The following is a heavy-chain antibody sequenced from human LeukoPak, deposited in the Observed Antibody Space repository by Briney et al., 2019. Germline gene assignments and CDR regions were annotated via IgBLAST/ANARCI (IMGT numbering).Heavy chain of an antibody. J-gene: IGHJ4*02. CDR3: VREPPFGGDEGDY. CDR1: GFTFSNAW. D-gene: IGHD3-16*01. Sequence: GGSLRLSCAASGFTFSNAWTSWVRQAPGKGLEWVGRIKSKTDGGTTDYAAPVKGRFTISRDGSKNTLYLQMNSLKTEDTAVYYCVREPPFGGDEGDYWGQGTLVTVSS. CDR2: IKSKTDGGTT. V-gene: IGHV3-15*01.